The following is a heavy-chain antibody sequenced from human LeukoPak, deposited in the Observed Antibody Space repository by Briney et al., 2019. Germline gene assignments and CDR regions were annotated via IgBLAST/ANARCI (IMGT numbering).Heavy chain of an antibody. CDR1: GFTFSSYA. V-gene: IGHV3-23*01. D-gene: IGHD3-22*01. J-gene: IGHJ4*02. CDR3: AKVRGITMIVVAEYYFDY. Sequence: GGSLRLSCAASGFTFSSYAMSWDRQAPGKGLEWVSAISGSGGSTYYADSVKGRFTISRDNSKNTLYLQMNSLRAEDTAVYYCAKVRGITMIVVAEYYFDYWGQGTLVTVSS. CDR2: ISGSGGST.